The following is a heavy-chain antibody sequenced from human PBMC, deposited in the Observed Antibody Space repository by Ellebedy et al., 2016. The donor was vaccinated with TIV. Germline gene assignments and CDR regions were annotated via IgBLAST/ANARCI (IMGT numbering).Heavy chain of an antibody. V-gene: IGHV3-23*01. CDR1: GFTFSIYA. CDR2: LIDSGGST. Sequence: GESLKISXAASGFTFSIYAMSWVRQAPGKGLEWVSTLIDSGGSTYYADSVKGRFTISRDNSKNTLYLQMNSLRAEDTAVYYCAGGSGSLGGYWGQGTLVTVSS. CDR3: AGGSGSLGGY. J-gene: IGHJ4*02. D-gene: IGHD3-10*01.